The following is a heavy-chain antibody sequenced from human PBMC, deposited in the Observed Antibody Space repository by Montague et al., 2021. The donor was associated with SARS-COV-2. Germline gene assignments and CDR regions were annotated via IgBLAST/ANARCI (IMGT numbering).Heavy chain of an antibody. CDR1: GASISGYY. Sequence: SETLSLTCTVSGASISGYYWNWIRQPPGKGLEWIGYIYSSGSTNXNPSLKSRVTMSVDTSKNQLSLNLSSVTAADTAVYYCARDSLVASYYYYGVDVWGQGTTVTVAS. V-gene: IGHV4-59*13. CDR2: IYSSGST. CDR3: ARDSLVASYYYYGVDV. D-gene: IGHD2-2*01. J-gene: IGHJ6*02.